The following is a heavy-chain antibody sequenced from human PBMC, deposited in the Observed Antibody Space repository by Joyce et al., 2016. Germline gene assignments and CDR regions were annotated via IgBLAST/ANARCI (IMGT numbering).Heavy chain of an antibody. CDR3: TTPSCAN. D-gene: IGHD2-2*01. CDR2: INIDYSRI. J-gene: IGHJ4*02. CDR1: GIIFSNKE. V-gene: IGHV3-48*03. Sequence: EVQLVEYGGGLVQPGGSLRLSCAASGIIFSNKEMNWVRQAPGKGLGLISSINIDYSRIHNADSLRGRFTISRDNARNSLFLEMNSLRVDDTAMYYCTTPSCANWGQGSLVTVSS.